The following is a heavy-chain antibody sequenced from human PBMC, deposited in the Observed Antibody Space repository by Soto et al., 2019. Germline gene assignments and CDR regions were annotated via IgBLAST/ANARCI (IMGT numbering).Heavy chain of an antibody. J-gene: IGHJ4*02. CDR1: GFTVSSNY. V-gene: IGHV3-53*04. D-gene: IGHD6-19*01. CDR2: IYSGGST. Sequence: EVQLVESGGGLVQPGGSLRLSCAASGFTVSSNYMSWVRQAPGKGLEWVSVIYSGGSTYYADSVKGRFTISRHNSKNTLYLQMKTLRAEDAAVYYCARVGRGWYGGGNFDYWGQGTLVTVSS. CDR3: ARVGRGWYGGGNFDY.